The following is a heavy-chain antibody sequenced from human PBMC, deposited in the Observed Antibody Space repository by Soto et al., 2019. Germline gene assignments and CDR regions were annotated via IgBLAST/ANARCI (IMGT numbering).Heavy chain of an antibody. D-gene: IGHD6-19*01. CDR1: GFTFSSYV. Sequence: EVQLLESGGGLVQPGGSLRLSCAASGFTFSSYVMSWVRKAPGKGLEWVSALSGSGGSTYYADSVKGRFTISRDNSKNTLYLQINSLRAEDTAVYYCAKGSSGWYERFDYWGQGTLFTVYS. CDR3: AKGSSGWYERFDY. V-gene: IGHV3-23*01. J-gene: IGHJ4*02. CDR2: LSGSGGST.